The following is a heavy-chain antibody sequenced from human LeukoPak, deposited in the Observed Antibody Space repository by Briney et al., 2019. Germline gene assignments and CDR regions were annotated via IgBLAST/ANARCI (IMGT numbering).Heavy chain of an antibody. CDR2: ISSSSSYI. CDR1: GFTFSSYS. V-gene: IGHV3-21*04. D-gene: IGHD2-2*01. Sequence: PGGSLRLSCAASGFTFSSYSMNWVRQAPGKGLEWVSSISSSSSYIYYADSVKGRFTISRDNSKNTLYLQMNSLRAEDTAVYYCAKDKDVVVPAATNWFDPWGQGTLVTVSA. J-gene: IGHJ5*02. CDR3: AKDKDVVVPAATNWFDP.